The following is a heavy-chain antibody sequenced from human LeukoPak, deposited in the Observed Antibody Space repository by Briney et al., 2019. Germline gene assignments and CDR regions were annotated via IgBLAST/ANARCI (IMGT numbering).Heavy chain of an antibody. CDR2: ISGSGVYT. Sequence: PGGSLRLSCGASGFIFSNYAMSWVRQAPGKGLEWVSAISGSGVYTYYADSVKGRFTVSRDDSKITLYLQMNSLRAEDTAVYYCASHAYSSSSFWSYYGMDVWGQGTTVTVSS. J-gene: IGHJ6*02. CDR3: ASHAYSSSSFWSYYGMDV. V-gene: IGHV3-23*01. D-gene: IGHD6-13*01. CDR1: GFIFSNYA.